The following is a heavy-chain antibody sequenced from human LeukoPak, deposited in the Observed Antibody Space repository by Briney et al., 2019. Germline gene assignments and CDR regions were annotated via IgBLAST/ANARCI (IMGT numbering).Heavy chain of an antibody. Sequence: QPGGSLRLSCAASGFTFSTYAMTWVRQAPGKGLEWVSTISASGGYTSYADSVKGRFTISRGNSKSTLYLQMNSLRAEDTAIYYCAKEKAVAGSLSAPAFDTFDYWGQGTLVTVSS. J-gene: IGHJ4*02. CDR2: ISASGGYT. CDR3: AKEKAVAGSLSAPAFDTFDY. CDR1: GFTFSTYA. D-gene: IGHD6-19*01. V-gene: IGHV3-23*01.